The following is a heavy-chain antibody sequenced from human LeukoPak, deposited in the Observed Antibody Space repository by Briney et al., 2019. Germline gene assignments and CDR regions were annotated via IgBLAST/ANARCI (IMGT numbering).Heavy chain of an antibody. CDR2: ISGSGGST. Sequence: ETLSLTCAVYGGSFSGYYWSWVRQAPGKGLEWVSAISGSGGSTYYADSVKGRFTISRDNSKNTLYLQMNSLRAEDTAVYYCAKDLDTATPGDYWGQGTLVTVSS. CDR1: GGSFSGYY. CDR3: AKDLDTATPGDY. J-gene: IGHJ4*02. V-gene: IGHV3-23*01. D-gene: IGHD5-18*01.